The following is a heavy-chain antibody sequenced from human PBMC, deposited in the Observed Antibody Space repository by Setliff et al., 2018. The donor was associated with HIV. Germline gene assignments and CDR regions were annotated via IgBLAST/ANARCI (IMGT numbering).Heavy chain of an antibody. CDR1: GYAFISYY. V-gene: IGHV1-46*01. CDR3: ARRMRYCSGGSCYSYWYFDL. D-gene: IGHD2-15*01. Sequence: AASVKVSCKASGYAFISYYMHWVRQAPGQGLEWMGIINPNSGSTSYTQMFRGRVTMTRDTSTSTVYMELSRLRSDDTAVYYCARRMRYCSGGSCYSYWYFDLWGRGTLVTVSS. CDR2: INPNSGST. J-gene: IGHJ2*01.